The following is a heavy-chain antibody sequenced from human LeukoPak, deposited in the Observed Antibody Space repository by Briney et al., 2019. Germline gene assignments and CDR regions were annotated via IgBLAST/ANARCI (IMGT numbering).Heavy chain of an antibody. V-gene: IGHV3-23*01. CDR1: GFTFSSSS. CDR3: AKEIFSGLLYIDY. D-gene: IGHD5-12*01. Sequence: GGSLRLSCAASGFTFSSSSISWVRQAQGKGLEWVSAITDAVGSTHYADSVKGRFTISSDNSKNTVYLQMNSPRPEDMAVYYCAKEIFSGLLYIDYWGQGTLVTVSS. J-gene: IGHJ4*02. CDR2: ITDAVGST.